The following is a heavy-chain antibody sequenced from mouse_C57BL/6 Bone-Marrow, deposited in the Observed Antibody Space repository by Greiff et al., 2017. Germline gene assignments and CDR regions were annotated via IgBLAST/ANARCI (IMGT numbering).Heavy chain of an antibody. D-gene: IGHD1-1*01. Sequence: QVPLQQPGAELVKPGASVKLSCKASGYTFTSYWMHWVKQRPGQGLEWIGMIHPNSGSTNYNEKFKSKATLTVDKSSSTAYMQLSSLTSEDSAVYYCARVHYYGSSYWYFDVWGTGTTVTVSS. CDR2: IHPNSGST. CDR3: ARVHYYGSSYWYFDV. V-gene: IGHV1-64*01. CDR1: GYTFTSYW. J-gene: IGHJ1*03.